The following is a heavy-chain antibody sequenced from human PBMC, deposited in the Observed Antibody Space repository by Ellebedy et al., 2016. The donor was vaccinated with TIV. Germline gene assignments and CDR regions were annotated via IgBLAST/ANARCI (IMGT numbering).Heavy chain of an antibody. CDR1: GFTVSNNY. CDR2: IFSDGST. CDR3: ARDSPLDYDFRGV. V-gene: IGHV3-53*01. Sequence: GGSLRLXXAASGFTVSNNYMRWVRQAPGKGLEWISVIFSDGSTYYADSVKGRFTISRDHFKNTLSLQMNSLRVEDTAVYYCARDSPLDYDFRGVWGKGTTVTVSS. D-gene: IGHD3-3*01. J-gene: IGHJ6*04.